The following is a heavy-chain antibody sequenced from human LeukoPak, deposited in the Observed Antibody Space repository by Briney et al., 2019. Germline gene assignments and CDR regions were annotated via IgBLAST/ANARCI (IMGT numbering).Heavy chain of an antibody. D-gene: IGHD5-18*01. CDR1: GFTVRSNY. Sequence: GGSLRLSCAASGFTVRSNYMSWVRQAPGKGLEWVSVIYSGGSTYYADSVKGRFTISRDNSKNTLYLQMHSLRAEDTAVYYCAREGGQLWLNFDYWGQGTLVTVSS. CDR2: IYSGGST. V-gene: IGHV3-53*01. J-gene: IGHJ4*02. CDR3: AREGGQLWLNFDY.